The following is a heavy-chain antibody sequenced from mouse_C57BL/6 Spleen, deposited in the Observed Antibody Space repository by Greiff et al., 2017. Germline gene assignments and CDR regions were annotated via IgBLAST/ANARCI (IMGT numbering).Heavy chain of an antibody. CDR3: ARGYYGNSYYIDY. CDR2: IYPGSGST. J-gene: IGHJ2*01. D-gene: IGHD1-1*01. CDR1: GYTFTSYW. V-gene: IGHV1-55*01. Sequence: QVQLQQPGAELVQPGASVKMSCKASGYTFTSYWITWVKQRPGQGLEWIGDIYPGSGSTNYNEKFKSKATLSVDTSSCTAYMQLSSLTAEDSAVYYCARGYYGNSYYIDYWGQGTPLTVSS.